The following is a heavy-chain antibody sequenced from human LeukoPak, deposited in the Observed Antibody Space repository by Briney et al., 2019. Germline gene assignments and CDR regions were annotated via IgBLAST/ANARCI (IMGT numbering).Heavy chain of an antibody. Sequence: PGRSLRLSCAASGFTFSSYAMHWVRQAPGKGLEWLAVISYDGSNKYYADSVKGRFTISRDNSKNTLYLQMNSLRAEDTAVYYCARDREVPAAIYYYYYGMDVWGKGTTVTVSS. CDR3: ARDREVPAAIYYYYYGMDV. V-gene: IGHV3-30*04. D-gene: IGHD2-2*01. CDR1: GFTFSSYA. CDR2: ISYDGSNK. J-gene: IGHJ6*04.